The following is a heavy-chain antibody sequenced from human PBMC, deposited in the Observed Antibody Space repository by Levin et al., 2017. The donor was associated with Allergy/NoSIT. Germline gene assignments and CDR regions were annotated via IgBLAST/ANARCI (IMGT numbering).Heavy chain of an antibody. V-gene: IGHV3-23*01. D-gene: IGHD2-8*02. CDR2: ISGGGGTT. Sequence: LSLTCAASGFAFRNHAMTWVRQAPGMGPEWVSTISGGGGTTHYADSVRGRFTISRDNSKNTLYLQVNSLRAEDTAVYYCAKNGYCTGGICNIDYYYMDGWGKGTTVTVSS. CDR1: GFAFRNHA. CDR3: AKNGYCTGGICNIDYYYMDG. J-gene: IGHJ6*03.